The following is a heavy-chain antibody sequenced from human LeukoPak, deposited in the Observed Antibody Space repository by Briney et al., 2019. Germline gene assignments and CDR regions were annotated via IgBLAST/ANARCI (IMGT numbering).Heavy chain of an antibody. CDR3: ARGRYYYDSSGYPYNWFDP. Sequence: SGTLSLTCIVSRGSISSYYWSWIRQPPGKGLEWIGYIYHGGSTNYNPSLKSRVTISGDTSKNKFFLNLSSVTAADTAMYYCARGRYYYDSSGYPYNWFDPWGQGTLVTVSS. CDR2: IYHGGST. J-gene: IGHJ5*02. D-gene: IGHD3-22*01. CDR1: RGSISSYY. V-gene: IGHV4-59*01.